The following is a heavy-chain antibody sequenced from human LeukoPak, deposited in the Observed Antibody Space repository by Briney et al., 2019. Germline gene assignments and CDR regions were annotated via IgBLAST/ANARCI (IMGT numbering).Heavy chain of an antibody. Sequence: ASETLSLTCAVFGGSFSGYYWTWVRRAPGKGLEWIGEINESGTTNYNASLNNRVTISVDTSKNQFSLKLTSLTAADTAVFYCARALMTLVRGVPRTTWFHPWGQGTLVTVSS. CDR2: INESGTT. CDR1: GGSFSGYY. CDR3: ARALMTLVRGVPRTTWFHP. D-gene: IGHD3-10*01. V-gene: IGHV4-34*01. J-gene: IGHJ5*02.